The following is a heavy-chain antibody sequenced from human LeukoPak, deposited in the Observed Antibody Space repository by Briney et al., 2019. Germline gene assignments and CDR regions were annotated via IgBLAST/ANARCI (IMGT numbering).Heavy chain of an antibody. D-gene: IGHD3-22*01. CDR1: GFTVSSDY. CDR2: IYGGGDA. Sequence: GGSLRLSCAASGFTVSSDYMGRVRQAPGKGLEYVSIIYGGGDAFYADSVKGRFTISRDNSKNTLYLQMNSLRAEDTAVYYCARDSHKLHSSAYFSFFDYWGQGTLVSVSS. J-gene: IGHJ4*02. V-gene: IGHV3-66*02. CDR3: ARDSHKLHSSAYFSFFDY.